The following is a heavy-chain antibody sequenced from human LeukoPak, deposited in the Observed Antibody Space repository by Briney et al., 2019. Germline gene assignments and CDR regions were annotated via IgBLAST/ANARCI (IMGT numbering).Heavy chain of an antibody. J-gene: IGHJ1*01. CDR3: ARVHERWLEYFQH. V-gene: IGHV1-2*02. CDR2: INPNTGGT. D-gene: IGHD4-17*01. CDR1: GYTFTGYY. Sequence: ASVKVSCKASGYTFTGYYIHWVRQAPGQGLEWMGWINPNTGGTNYVQKFQGRVTMTRDTSISTAYVELSSLRAEDTAVYYCARVHERWLEYFQHWGQGTLVTVSS.